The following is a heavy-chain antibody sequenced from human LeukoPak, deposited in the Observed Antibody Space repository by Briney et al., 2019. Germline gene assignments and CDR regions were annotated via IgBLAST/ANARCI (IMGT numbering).Heavy chain of an antibody. Sequence: GGSLRLSCAASGFNVNSFEMTWLRQAPGLGLEFLSYISDSGGVIKYADSVKGRFIISRDSAENALYLQMNNLGADDTAVYFCAGGPQYTGSFPYWGQGTLVAVSS. CDR1: GFNVNSFE. V-gene: IGHV3-48*03. D-gene: IGHD1-26*01. J-gene: IGHJ4*02. CDR3: AGGPQYTGSFPY. CDR2: ISDSGGVI.